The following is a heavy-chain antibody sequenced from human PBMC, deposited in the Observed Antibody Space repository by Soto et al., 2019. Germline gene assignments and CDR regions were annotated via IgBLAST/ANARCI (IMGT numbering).Heavy chain of an antibody. Sequence: GGSLRLSCAASGFTFSGYGMHWVRQAPGKGLEWVAVISNDGINKYYGDSVKGRFTISRDNSKNTLYLQMNSLRAEDTAVYYCARDRAFYSSSWYGAFDIWGQGTMVTVSS. CDR3: ARDRAFYSSSWYGAFDI. D-gene: IGHD6-13*01. V-gene: IGHV3-30*03. CDR1: GFTFSGYG. CDR2: ISNDGINK. J-gene: IGHJ3*02.